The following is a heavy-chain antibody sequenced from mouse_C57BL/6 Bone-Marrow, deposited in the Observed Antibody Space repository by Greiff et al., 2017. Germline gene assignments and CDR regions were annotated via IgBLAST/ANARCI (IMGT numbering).Heavy chain of an antibody. J-gene: IGHJ2*01. CDR2: IDPENGDT. CDR1: GFNIKDDY. Sequence: VQLQQSGAELVRPGASVKLSCTASGFNIKDDYMHWVKQRPEQGLEWIGWIDPENGDTEYASKFQGKATITADTSSNTAYLQLSSLTSEDTAVYYCTTRFITTRVEYYFDYWGQGTTLTVSS. V-gene: IGHV14-4*01. D-gene: IGHD1-1*01. CDR3: TTRFITTRVEYYFDY.